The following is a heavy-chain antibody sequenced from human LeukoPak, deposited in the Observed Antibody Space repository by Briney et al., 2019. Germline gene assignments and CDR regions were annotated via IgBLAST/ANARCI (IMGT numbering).Heavy chain of an antibody. CDR3: AREGAYYDFWSGYYGGQGNWFDP. CDR1: GYTFTSYY. J-gene: IGHJ5*02. D-gene: IGHD3-3*01. V-gene: IGHV1-46*01. CDR2: INPSGGST. Sequence: ASVKVSCKASGYTFTSYYMHWVRQAPGQGLEWMGIINPSGGSTSYAQKFQGRVTMTRDTSTSTVYMELSSLRPEDTAVYYCAREGAYYDFWSGYYGGQGNWFDPWGQGTLVTVSS.